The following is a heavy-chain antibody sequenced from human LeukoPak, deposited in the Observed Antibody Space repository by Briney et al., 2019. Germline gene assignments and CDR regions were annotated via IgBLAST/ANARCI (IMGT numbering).Heavy chain of an antibody. CDR3: ARVTVVAAGTPLDF. V-gene: IGHV4-61*01. CDR1: GGSISSGSYY. Sequence: SETLSLTCTVSGGSISSGSYYWSWIRQPPGKGLEWIGYIYYSGSTNYNPSFKSRVTISVDTSRNLFSLKLSSVTAADTAVYYCARVTVVAAGTPLDFWGQGTLVTVSS. CDR2: IYYSGST. D-gene: IGHD6-13*01. J-gene: IGHJ4*02.